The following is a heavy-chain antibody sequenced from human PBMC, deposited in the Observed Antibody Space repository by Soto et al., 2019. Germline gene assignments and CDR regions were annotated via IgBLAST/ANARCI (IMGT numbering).Heavy chain of an antibody. Sequence: QVQLVESGGGEVQPGRSLTISCAASGFTFSTYGMHWVRQIPAKGRGWVAVISYDGTNKFYSDSVKGRFTISRDNFKNTLTLQMNSLRADDTAVYSCAKDLQSYGDYDYYCYGMDVWGLGTRVTVSS. D-gene: IGHD4-17*01. CDR1: GFTFSTYG. J-gene: IGHJ6*02. V-gene: IGHV3-30*18. CDR3: AKDLQSYGDYDYYCYGMDV. CDR2: ISYDGTNK.